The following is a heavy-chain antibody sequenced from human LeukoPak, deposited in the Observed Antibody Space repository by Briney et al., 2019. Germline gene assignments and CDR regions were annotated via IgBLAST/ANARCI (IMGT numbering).Heavy chain of an antibody. V-gene: IGHV3-23*01. CDR1: GFTFSTYS. D-gene: IGHD3-10*01. J-gene: IGHJ4*02. CDR3: AKDYYGSGSYYDAELDY. Sequence: GGSLRLSCAASGFTFSTYSMNWVRQAPGKGLEWVSAISGSGGSTYYADSVKGRFTISRDNSKNTLYLQMNSLRAEDTAVYYCAKDYYGSGSYYDAELDYWGQGTLVTVSS. CDR2: ISGSGGST.